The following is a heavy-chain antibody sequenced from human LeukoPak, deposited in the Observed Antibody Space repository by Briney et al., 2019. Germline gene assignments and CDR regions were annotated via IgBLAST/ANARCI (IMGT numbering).Heavy chain of an antibody. D-gene: IGHD6-6*01. V-gene: IGHV1-69*05. J-gene: IGHJ4*02. Sequence: SVKVSCKASGGTFSSYAISWVRQAPGQGLEWMGRIIPIFGTANYAQKFQGRVTITTDESTSTAYMELSSLRSEDTAVYYCARDYERSSSSSGPTFDYWGQGTLITVSS. CDR3: ARDYERSSSSSGPTFDY. CDR2: IIPIFGTA. CDR1: GGTFSSYA.